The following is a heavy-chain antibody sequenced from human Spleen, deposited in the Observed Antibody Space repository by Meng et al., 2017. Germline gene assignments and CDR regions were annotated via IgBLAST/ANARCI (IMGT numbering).Heavy chain of an antibody. CDR3: ARQSWGPNYYGMDV. CDR1: GYNFATSW. V-gene: IGHV5-51*01. D-gene: IGHD3-16*01. J-gene: IGHJ6*02. CDR2: IYPGDSDT. Sequence: KVSCKGSGYNFATSWIGWVRQVPGKGLEWMGIIYPGDSDTTYSPSFQGQVSISADKSISTAYLQWSSLKASDTAMYYCARQSWGPNYYGMDVWGQGTTVTVSS.